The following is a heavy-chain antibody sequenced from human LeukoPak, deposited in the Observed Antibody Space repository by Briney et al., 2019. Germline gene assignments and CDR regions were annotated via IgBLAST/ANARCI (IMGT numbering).Heavy chain of an antibody. D-gene: IGHD6-19*01. J-gene: IGHJ4*02. CDR2: ISWKSGSI. CDR3: AKGYSSGWYGSDY. CDR1: GFTFDDYA. Sequence: PGRSLRLSCAASGFTFDDYAMHWVRQAPGKGLEWVSGISWKSGSIGYADSVKGRFTISRDNAKNSLYLQMNSLRAEDTALYYCAKGYSSGWYGSDYWGQGTLVTVSS. V-gene: IGHV3-9*01.